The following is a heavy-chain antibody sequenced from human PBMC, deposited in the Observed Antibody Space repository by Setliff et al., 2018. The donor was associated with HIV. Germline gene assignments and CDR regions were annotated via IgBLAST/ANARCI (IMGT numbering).Heavy chain of an antibody. CDR3: ARRKSGSSYRFFNY. V-gene: IGHV4-61*09. CDR1: GPPIGIGSYY. J-gene: IGHJ4*02. CDR2: ISASGSS. D-gene: IGHD3-16*02. Sequence: SETLSLTCTVSGPPIGIGSYYWTWIRQPAGRGLEWIGHISASGSSKFNPTLQSRVTLSVDPSNNQFSLNLTSVTAADTAVYYCARRKSGSSYRFFNYWGLGSLVTVSS.